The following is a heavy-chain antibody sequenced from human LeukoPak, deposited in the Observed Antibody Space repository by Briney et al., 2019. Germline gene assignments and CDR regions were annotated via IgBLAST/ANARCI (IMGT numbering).Heavy chain of an antibody. J-gene: IGHJ4*02. CDR3: ARSGSYYPVPDY. V-gene: IGHV4-61*02. D-gene: IGHD1-26*01. Sequence: SETLSLTCTVSGGSISSGSYYWSWIRQPAGKGLEWIGRIYTSGSTNYNPSLKSRVTISVDTSKNQFSLKLSSVTAADTAVYYCARSGSYYPVPDYWGQGTLVTVSS. CDR2: IYTSGST. CDR1: GGSISSGSYY.